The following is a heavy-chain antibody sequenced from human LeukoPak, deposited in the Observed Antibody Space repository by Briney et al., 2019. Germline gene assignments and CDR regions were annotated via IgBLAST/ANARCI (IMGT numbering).Heavy chain of an antibody. J-gene: IGHJ5*02. CDR1: GYTFTGYY. V-gene: IGHV1-2*02. Sequence: ASVKVSCKASGYTFTGYYMHWVRQAPGQGLEWMGWINPNGGGTNYAQKFQGRVTMTRDTSISTAYMELSRLRSDDTAVYYCARDAVPEGDYPNWFDPWGQGTLVTVSS. CDR2: INPNGGGT. D-gene: IGHD4-17*01. CDR3: ARDAVPEGDYPNWFDP.